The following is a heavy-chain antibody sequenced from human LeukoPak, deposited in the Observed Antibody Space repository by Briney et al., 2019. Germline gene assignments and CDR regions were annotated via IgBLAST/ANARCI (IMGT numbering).Heavy chain of an antibody. CDR2: ISAYNGNT. CDR3: AREDCSGGSCYSLSLTPVFHVFDI. V-gene: IGHV1-18*01. J-gene: IGHJ3*02. CDR1: GYAFTTYG. Sequence: ASVKVSCKASGYAFTTYGISWVRQAPGQGLEWMGWISAYNGNTNYAPKLQGRVTMTTDTSTSTAYMELRSLRSDDTAVYYCAREDCSGGSCYSLSLTPVFHVFDIWGQGTMVTVSS. D-gene: IGHD2-15*01.